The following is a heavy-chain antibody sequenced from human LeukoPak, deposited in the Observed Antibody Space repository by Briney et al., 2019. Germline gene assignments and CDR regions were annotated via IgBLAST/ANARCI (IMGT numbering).Heavy chain of an antibody. Sequence: ASVNVSCKSSGYTFTSNGISWVRQAPGQGLEWTGWISSNSGNTNYAQKFQDRVMLTTDTSTTTAYMELRNLRSDDTAIYYCARDRLHAFDFWGQGTKVTVSS. CDR3: ARDRLHAFDF. CDR1: GYTFTSNG. V-gene: IGHV1-18*01. D-gene: IGHD6-25*01. J-gene: IGHJ3*01. CDR2: ISSNSGNT.